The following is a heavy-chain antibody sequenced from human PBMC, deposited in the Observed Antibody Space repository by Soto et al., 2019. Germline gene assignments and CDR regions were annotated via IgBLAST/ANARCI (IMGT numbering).Heavy chain of an antibody. CDR2: TRNKANSYTT. Sequence: EVQLVESGGGLVQPGGSLRLSCAASGFTFSDHYMDWVRQAPGKGLEWVGRTRNKANSYTTEYAASVKGRFTISRDDSKNSLYLQMNSLKTEDTAVYYCARVDYGSGSYQDNWGQGTLVTVSS. CDR1: GFTFSDHY. D-gene: IGHD3-10*01. J-gene: IGHJ4*02. CDR3: ARVDYGSGSYQDN. V-gene: IGHV3-72*01.